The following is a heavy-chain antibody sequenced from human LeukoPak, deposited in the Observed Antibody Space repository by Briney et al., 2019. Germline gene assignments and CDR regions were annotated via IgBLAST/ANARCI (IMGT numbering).Heavy chain of an antibody. Sequence: SETLSLNCTVSGGSISSYYWSWIRQPPGKGLEWIGYIYTSGSTNYNPSLKSRVTISVDTSKNQFSLKLSSVTAADTAVYYCASNLRYFDWLFGFDPWGQGTLVTVSS. CDR3: ASNLRYFDWLFGFDP. V-gene: IGHV4-4*09. CDR2: IYTSGST. D-gene: IGHD3-9*01. J-gene: IGHJ5*02. CDR1: GGSISSYY.